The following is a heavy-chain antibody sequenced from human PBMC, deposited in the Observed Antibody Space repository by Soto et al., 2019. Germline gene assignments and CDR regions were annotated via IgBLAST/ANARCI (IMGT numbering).Heavy chain of an antibody. J-gene: IGHJ5*02. D-gene: IGHD3-22*01. V-gene: IGHV6-1*01. CDR3: ARPVNYYDSSGYYYWFDP. CDR1: GDSVSSNDAT. CDR2: TYYRSKWYN. Sequence: SQTLSLTCAISGDSVSSNDATWNWIRQSPSRGLEWLGRTYYRSKWYNDYAVSVKSRMTINPDTSKNQFSLQLNSVTPEDTAVDYCARPVNYYDSSGYYYWFDPWGQGTLVTVSS.